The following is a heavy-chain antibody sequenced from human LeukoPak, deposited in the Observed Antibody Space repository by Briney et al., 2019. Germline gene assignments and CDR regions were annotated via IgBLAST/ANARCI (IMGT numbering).Heavy chain of an antibody. D-gene: IGHD2-15*01. Sequence: SGGSLRLSCAASGFTVSSNYMSWVRQAPGKGLEWVSVIYSGGSTYYADSVKGRFTISRDNSKNTLYLQMNSLRAEDTAVYYCASTRVLGYCSGGSCSQLTASDYYYYGMDVWGQGTTVTVSS. V-gene: IGHV3-53*01. CDR3: ASTRVLGYCSGGSCSQLTASDYYYYGMDV. CDR2: IYSGGST. J-gene: IGHJ6*02. CDR1: GFTVSSNY.